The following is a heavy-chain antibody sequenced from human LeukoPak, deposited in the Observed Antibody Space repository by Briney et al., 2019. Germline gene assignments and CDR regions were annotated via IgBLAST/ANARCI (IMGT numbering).Heavy chain of an antibody. J-gene: IGHJ3*02. CDR3: ARELTFGDFDI. D-gene: IGHD2/OR15-2a*01. V-gene: IGHV3-30-3*01. CDR2: ISSDGSIK. Sequence: GGSLRLSCAASGFIFNTYSIHWVRQAPGKGLEWVAVISSDGSIKYYADSVKGRFTISRDNSKNTLYLQMNSLRAEDTAVYYCARELTFGDFDIWGQGTMVTVSS. CDR1: GFIFNTYS.